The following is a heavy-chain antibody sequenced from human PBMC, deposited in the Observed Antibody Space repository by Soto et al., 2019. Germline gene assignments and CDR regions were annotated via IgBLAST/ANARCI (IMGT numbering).Heavy chain of an antibody. V-gene: IGHV3-23*01. CDR2: ISGSDGKT. J-gene: IGHJ4*02. D-gene: IGHD3-3*01. CDR1: GCRFGSYA. Sequence: WGSLRQSCAASGCRFGSYALSWVRQAPGKGREWVSTISGSDGKTFYADSVKGRFSISRDTSQSTLYLQMNSLRADDTAMYYCARWSYLDYWGQGTRVTVSS. CDR3: ARWSYLDY.